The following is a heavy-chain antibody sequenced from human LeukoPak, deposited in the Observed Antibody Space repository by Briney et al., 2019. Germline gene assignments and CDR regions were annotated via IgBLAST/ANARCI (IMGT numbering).Heavy chain of an antibody. V-gene: IGHV4-28*01. D-gene: IGHD6-6*01. CDR2: ISNSGST. J-gene: IGHJ6*03. CDR3: ARWSGSVTARNYYYYMDV. CDR1: GYSISRGHW. Sequence: PSETLSLTCAVSGYSISRGHWWGWIRQPPGKRLEWIAYISNSGSTNYNPSLRTRVTISVDASRNQFSLNLSSVTAADTAVYYCARWSGSVTARNYYYYMDVWGEGTTVTVSS.